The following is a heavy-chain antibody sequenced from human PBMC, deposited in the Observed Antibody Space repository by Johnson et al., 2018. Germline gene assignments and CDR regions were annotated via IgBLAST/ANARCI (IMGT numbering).Heavy chain of an antibody. Sequence: QVQLVESGGGVVQPGRSLRLSCAASGFTFSSYGMHWGRQAPGKGLEWVAVISYDGSNKYYADSVKGRFTISSDDSKNTRYLQMNSLRAEDTAVYYCASSVGSYGVPIDAFDIWGQGTMVTVSS. CDR1: GFTFSSYG. CDR3: ASSVGSYGVPIDAFDI. CDR2: ISYDGSNK. J-gene: IGHJ3*02. V-gene: IGHV3-30*03. D-gene: IGHD5-18*01.